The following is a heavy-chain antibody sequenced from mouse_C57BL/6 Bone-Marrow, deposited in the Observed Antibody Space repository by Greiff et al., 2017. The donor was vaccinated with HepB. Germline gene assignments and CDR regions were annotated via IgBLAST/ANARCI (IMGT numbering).Heavy chain of an antibody. CDR1: GYTFTSYW. D-gene: IGHD1-1*01. CDR3: AREGGTVVATPRWYFDV. V-gene: IGHV1-55*01. Sequence: VQLQQPGAELVKPGASVKMSCKASGYTFTSYWITWVKQRPGQGLEWIGDIYPGSGSTNYNEKFKSKATLTVDTSSSTAYMQLSSLTSEDSAVYYCAREGGTVVATPRWYFDVWGTGTTVTVSS. J-gene: IGHJ1*03. CDR2: IYPGSGST.